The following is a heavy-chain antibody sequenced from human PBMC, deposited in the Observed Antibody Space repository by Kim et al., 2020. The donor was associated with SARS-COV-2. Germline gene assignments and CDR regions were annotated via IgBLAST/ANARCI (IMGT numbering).Heavy chain of an antibody. D-gene: IGHD1-26*01. CDR1: GITFRSYS. CDR2: ISSRSTYI. Sequence: GGSLRLSCAASGITFRSYSMNWVRQAPGKGLEWVSSISSRSTYIYYTDSVKGRFTISRDNAKNSVYLQMNSLRAEDTAVYYCARGEEESSGNYDLDYWGRGTLVTVSS. CDR3: ARGEEESSGNYDLDY. V-gene: IGHV3-21*04. J-gene: IGHJ4*02.